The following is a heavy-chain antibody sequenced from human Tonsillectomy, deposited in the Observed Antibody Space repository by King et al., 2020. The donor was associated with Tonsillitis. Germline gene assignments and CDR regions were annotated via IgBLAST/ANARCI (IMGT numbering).Heavy chain of an antibody. V-gene: IGHV3-49*04. D-gene: IGHD3-22*01. CDR2: IRSKAFGATT. CDR1: GFTFGVYA. CDR3: TRVSTMIVVVPDY. J-gene: IGHJ4*02. Sequence: VQLVESGGGLVQPGRSLRLSCTASGFTFGVYAMSWVRQAPGKGLEWISFIRSKAFGATTEYAAFVKGRFTISRDDSESIAYLQMNSLKTEDTAVYFCTRVSTMIVVVPDYWGQGTLVTVSS.